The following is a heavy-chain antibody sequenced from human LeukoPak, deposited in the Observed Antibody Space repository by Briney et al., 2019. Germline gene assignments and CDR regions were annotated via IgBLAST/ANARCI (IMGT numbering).Heavy chain of an antibody. D-gene: IGHD3-22*01. CDR1: GGSISSSSYY. V-gene: IGHV4-39*01. J-gene: IGHJ4*02. CDR2: SYYSGST. Sequence: SETLSLTCTVSGGSISSSSYYWGWIRQPPGKGLEWIGSSYYSGSTYYNPSLKSRVTISVDTSKNQFSLKLSSVTAADTAVYYCARLVHDYYDSSGYYSDYWGQGTLVTVSS. CDR3: ARLVHDYYDSSGYYSDY.